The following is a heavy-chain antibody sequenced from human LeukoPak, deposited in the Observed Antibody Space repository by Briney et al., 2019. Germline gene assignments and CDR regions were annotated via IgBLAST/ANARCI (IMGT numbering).Heavy chain of an antibody. CDR1: GYSFTSYG. Sequence: GESLKISCQGSGYSFTSYGIGWVRQIPGKGLEWGAIIYPGDSTIRYSPSFQGQVTISADKSITTAYLQWSRLKASDTAMYSCARLFGESNRYFDLWGRGTLVTVSS. D-gene: IGHD3-10*02. CDR2: IYPGDSTI. CDR3: ARLFGESNRYFDL. J-gene: IGHJ2*01. V-gene: IGHV5-51*01.